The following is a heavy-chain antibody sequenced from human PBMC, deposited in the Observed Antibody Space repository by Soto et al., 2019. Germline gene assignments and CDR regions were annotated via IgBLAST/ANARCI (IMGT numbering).Heavy chain of an antibody. V-gene: IGHV4-31*03. D-gene: IGHD6-13*01. Sequence: PSETLSLTCTVSCGSISSGGYYWSWIRQHPGKGLEWIGYIYYSGSTYYNPSLKSRVTISVDTSKNQFSLKLSSVTAADTAVYYCATRPSWDYYFDYWGQGTLVTVSS. CDR2: IYYSGST. CDR3: ATRPSWDYYFDY. J-gene: IGHJ4*02. CDR1: CGSISSGGYY.